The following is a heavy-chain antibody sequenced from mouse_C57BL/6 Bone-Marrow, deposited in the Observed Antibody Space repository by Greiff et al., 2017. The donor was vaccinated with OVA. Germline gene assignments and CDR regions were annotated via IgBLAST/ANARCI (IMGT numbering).Heavy chain of an antibody. CDR3: LTGSYWYFDV. V-gene: IGHV1-69*01. Sequence: QVQLQQPGAELVMPGASVKLSCKASGYTFTSYWMHWVKQRPGQGLEWIGEIDPSDSYTNYNQKFKGKSTLTVDKSSSTAYMQLSSLTSEDSAVYYCLTGSYWYFDVWGTGTTVTVSS. D-gene: IGHD4-1*01. CDR2: IDPSDSYT. CDR1: GYTFTSYW. J-gene: IGHJ1*03.